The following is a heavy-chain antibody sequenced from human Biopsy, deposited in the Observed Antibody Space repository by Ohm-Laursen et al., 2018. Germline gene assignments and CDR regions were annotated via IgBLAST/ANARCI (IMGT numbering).Heavy chain of an antibody. V-gene: IGHV3-53*01. J-gene: IGHJ4*02. Sequence: GSLRLSCSASGFTVSDNHISWIRQAPGKGLQWVSLIYSDGNTYYADSVKGRFTISRDIPRNTLYLQMNSLRAEDTAVYYCARGPGKLWSGYYTGGQGSLVSVSS. D-gene: IGHD3-3*01. CDR2: IYSDGNT. CDR3: ARGPGKLWSGYYT. CDR1: GFTVSDNH.